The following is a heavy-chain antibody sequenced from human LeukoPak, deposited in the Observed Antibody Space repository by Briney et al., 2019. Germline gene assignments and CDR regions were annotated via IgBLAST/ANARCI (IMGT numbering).Heavy chain of an antibody. CDR2: FIPIFGTA. Sequence: GASVNVSCKASGGTFSTYAISWVGQAPGQGLEWMGGFIPIFGTANYAQKFQGRVTITADESTSTAYMELSSLRSEDTAVYYCASTPKVVVAATGYYGMDVWGQGTTVTVSS. D-gene: IGHD2-15*01. CDR1: GGTFSTYA. CDR3: ASTPKVVVAATGYYGMDV. J-gene: IGHJ6*02. V-gene: IGHV1-69*13.